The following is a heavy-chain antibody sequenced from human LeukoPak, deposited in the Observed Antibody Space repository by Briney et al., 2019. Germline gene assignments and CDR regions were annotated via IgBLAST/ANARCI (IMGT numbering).Heavy chain of an antibody. Sequence: GASVKVSCKASGYTFTSYGISWVRQAPGQGLEWMGWISAYNGNTNYAQKLQGRVTMTTDTSTSTAYMELRSLRSDDTAVYYCARELHGGGSSWYGAFDIWGQGTMVTVSS. J-gene: IGHJ3*02. CDR3: ARELHGGGSSWYGAFDI. CDR2: ISAYNGNT. D-gene: IGHD6-13*01. CDR1: GYTFTSYG. V-gene: IGHV1-18*01.